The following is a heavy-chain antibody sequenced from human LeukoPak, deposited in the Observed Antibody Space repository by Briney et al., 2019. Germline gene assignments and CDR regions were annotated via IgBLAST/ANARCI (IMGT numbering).Heavy chain of an antibody. CDR3: ARYSGEFSFDY. D-gene: IGHD4-17*01. Sequence: SQILSLTCTVSDDSITSGAYYWSWIRQHPGKGLEWIGYIYYTGSSYYNPSPERRVTISVGTSKDQFSLKLTSVTAADTAVYYCARYSGEFSFDYWGQGTPVTVSS. CDR1: DDSITSGAYY. J-gene: IGHJ4*02. V-gene: IGHV4-31*03. CDR2: IYYTGSS.